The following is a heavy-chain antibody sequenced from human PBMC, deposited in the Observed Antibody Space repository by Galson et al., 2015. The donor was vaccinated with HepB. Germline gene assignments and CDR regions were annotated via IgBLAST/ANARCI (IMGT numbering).Heavy chain of an antibody. Sequence: LRLSCAASGFTFSSYWMHWVRQAPGKGLVWVSRINSDGSSTSYADSVKGRFTISRDNAKNTLYLLNSLRAEDTAVYYCARGLIVRSYYYYYYYMDVWGKGTTVTVSS. CDR3: ARGLIVRSYYYYYYYMDV. D-gene: IGHD6-6*01. CDR2: INSDGSST. V-gene: IGHV3-74*01. J-gene: IGHJ6*03. CDR1: GFTFSSYW.